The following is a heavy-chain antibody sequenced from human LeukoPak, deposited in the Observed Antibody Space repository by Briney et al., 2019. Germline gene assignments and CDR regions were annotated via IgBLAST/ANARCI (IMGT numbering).Heavy chain of an antibody. Sequence: PSETLSLTCTVSGGSIRSYYWSWIRQPPGKGLEWIGYIYYSGSTNYNPSLKSRVTISVDTSMNQFSLKLSSVTAADTAVYYCARDDSSGSLTFDYWGQGTLVTVSS. CDR2: IYYSGST. CDR1: GGSIRSYY. CDR3: ARDDSSGSLTFDY. D-gene: IGHD3-22*01. V-gene: IGHV4-59*12. J-gene: IGHJ4*02.